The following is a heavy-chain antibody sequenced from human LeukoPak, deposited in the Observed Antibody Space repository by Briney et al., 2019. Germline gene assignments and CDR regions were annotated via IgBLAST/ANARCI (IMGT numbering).Heavy chain of an antibody. Sequence: GGSLRLSCAAFGFTFSSYVMHWVRQAPGKGLEWVAVISSDGSNTYYADSVKGRFTSSRDNSKNTLYLQMNSLRAEDTAVYYCARGSIYYDFWSGYYGGYYYMDVWGKGTTVTVSS. V-gene: IGHV3-30*04. CDR1: GFTFSSYV. CDR3: ARGSIYYDFWSGYYGGYYYMDV. CDR2: ISSDGSNT. J-gene: IGHJ6*03. D-gene: IGHD3-3*01.